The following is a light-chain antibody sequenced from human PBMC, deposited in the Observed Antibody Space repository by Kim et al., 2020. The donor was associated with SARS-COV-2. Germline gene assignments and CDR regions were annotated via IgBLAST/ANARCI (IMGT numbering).Light chain of an antibody. V-gene: IGKV1-5*03. CDR2: MAS. J-gene: IGKJ3*01. CDR3: KDNSTNLFT. CDR1: QSINSW. Sequence: DIQMTQYPSTLSASVGDRVIITCRASQSINSWLAWYQQKPGRAPKLLIYMASSLQSGVSSRFSGSGSGTEFTLTISSLQPDDFATYYSKDNSTNLFTFVAGTKVDIK.